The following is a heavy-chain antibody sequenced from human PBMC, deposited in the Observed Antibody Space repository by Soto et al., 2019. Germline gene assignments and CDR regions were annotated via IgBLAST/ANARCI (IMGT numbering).Heavy chain of an antibody. CDR2: IRSKAYGGTT. D-gene: IGHD3-9*01. CDR3: TRMTGGQKFDY. CDR1: GVPFGDYA. Sequence: GGSLRLSCTASGVPFGDYAMSWFRQATGKGLEWVGFIRSKAYGGTTEYAASVKGRFTISRDDSKSIAYLQMNSLKTEDTAVYYCTRMTGGQKFDYWGQGTLVTVSS. J-gene: IGHJ4*02. V-gene: IGHV3-49*03.